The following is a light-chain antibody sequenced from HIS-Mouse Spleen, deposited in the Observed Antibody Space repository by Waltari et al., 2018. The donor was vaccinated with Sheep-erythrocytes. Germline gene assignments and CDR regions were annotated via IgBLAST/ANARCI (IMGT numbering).Light chain of an antibody. J-gene: IGLJ1*01. CDR3: CSYAGSYNHV. Sequence: QSALTQPRSVSGSPGQSVTISCTGTSSDVGGYNYVSWYQQHPGKAPKLMIYDVSKRPSGVPDRFSCSKSGNTASLTISGLQAEDEADYYCCSYAGSYNHVFATGTKVTVL. CDR2: DVS. CDR1: SSDVGGYNY. V-gene: IGLV2-11*01.